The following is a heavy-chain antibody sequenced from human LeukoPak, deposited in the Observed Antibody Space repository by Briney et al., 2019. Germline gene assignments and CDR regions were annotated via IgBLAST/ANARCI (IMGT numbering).Heavy chain of an antibody. CDR3: ANPAPGVVYLY. V-gene: IGHV3-23*01. CDR2: IRNYGGST. D-gene: IGHD2-8*02. J-gene: IGHJ4*02. Sequence: QPGGSLRLSCAASGFTFSSYDMSWVRQAPGKGLEWVSGIRNYGGSTYYADSVKGRFTIPRDNSKNTLYLQMNSLRAEDTAVYYCANPAPGVVYLYWGQGTLVTVSS. CDR1: GFTFSSYD.